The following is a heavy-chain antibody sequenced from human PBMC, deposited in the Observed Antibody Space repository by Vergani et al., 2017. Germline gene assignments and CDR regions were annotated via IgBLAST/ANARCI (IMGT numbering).Heavy chain of an antibody. CDR3: AGHDKIVEIVPAAKHYYYYYMDV. D-gene: IGHD2-2*01. J-gene: IGHJ6*03. Sequence: QVQLVQSGAEVKKPGSSVKVSCKASGGTFSSYAISWVRQAPGQGLEWMGGIIPIFGTANYAQKFQGRVTITADESTSTAYMELSSLRSEDTAVYYCAGHDKIVEIVPAAKHYYYYYMDVWGKGTTVTVSS. CDR2: IIPIFGTA. CDR1: GGTFSSYA. V-gene: IGHV1-69*01.